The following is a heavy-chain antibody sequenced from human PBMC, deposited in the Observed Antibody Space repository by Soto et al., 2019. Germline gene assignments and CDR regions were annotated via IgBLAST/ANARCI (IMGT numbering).Heavy chain of an antibody. CDR2: ISAYNGNT. V-gene: IGHV1-18*01. D-gene: IGHD3-16*01. CDR1: GYTFTSYG. Sequence: VKVSCKASGYTFTSYGISWVRQAPGQGLEWMGWISAYNGNTNYAQKLQGRVTMTTDTSTSTAYMELRSLRSDDTAVYYCARRYYDYIWGSKKYYFDYWGQGTLVTVSS. CDR3: ARRYYDYIWGSKKYYFDY. J-gene: IGHJ4*02.